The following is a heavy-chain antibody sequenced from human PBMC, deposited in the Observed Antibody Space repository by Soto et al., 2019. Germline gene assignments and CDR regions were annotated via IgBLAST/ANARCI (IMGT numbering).Heavy chain of an antibody. D-gene: IGHD2-15*01. Sequence: QITLKGSGPTLVERTQTVTLTCTFSGFSLSTSGGGVGWLRQHPGKALEWLALIYWRDDKRYSPSLKSRLTITKDNSKNQVVLTMTSLDPVDTATYYCAHRRCSGGSCYNVFDIWGQGAMVTVSS. CDR3: AHRRCSGGSCYNVFDI. V-gene: IGHV2-5*01. J-gene: IGHJ3*02. CDR2: IYWRDDK. CDR1: GFSLSTSGGG.